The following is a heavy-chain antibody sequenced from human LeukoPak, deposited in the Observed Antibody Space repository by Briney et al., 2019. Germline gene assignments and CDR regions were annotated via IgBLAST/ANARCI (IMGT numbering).Heavy chain of an antibody. Sequence: GGSLRLSCAASGFTFSSYAMSWVRQAPGKGLEWVSAISGSGGSTYYADSVKGRFTISRDDSKNTLYLQMNSLRAEDTAVYYCAKDFNYYGSGSELYYFDYWGQGTLVTVSS. CDR3: AKDFNYYGSGSELYYFDY. V-gene: IGHV3-23*01. CDR2: ISGSGGST. D-gene: IGHD3-10*01. J-gene: IGHJ4*02. CDR1: GFTFSSYA.